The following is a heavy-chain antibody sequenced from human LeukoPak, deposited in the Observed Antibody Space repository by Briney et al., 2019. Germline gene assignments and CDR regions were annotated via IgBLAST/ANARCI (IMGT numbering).Heavy chain of an antibody. Sequence: SETLSLTCTVSGGSISSYYWSWIRQHPGKGLEWIGYIYYSGSTYYNPSLKSRVTISVDTSKNQFSLKLSSVTAADTAVYYCARAPVPGDYYDSSGYPPGYFDYWGQGTLVTVSS. CDR3: ARAPVPGDYYDSSGYPPGYFDY. J-gene: IGHJ4*02. D-gene: IGHD3-22*01. V-gene: IGHV4-59*06. CDR2: IYYSGST. CDR1: GGSISSYY.